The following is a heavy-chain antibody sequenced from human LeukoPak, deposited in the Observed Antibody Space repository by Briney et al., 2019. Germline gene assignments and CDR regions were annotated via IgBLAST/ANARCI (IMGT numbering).Heavy chain of an antibody. CDR1: GFSFSAFG. D-gene: IGHD1-20*01. CDR3: ARHLDITGTIDY. V-gene: IGHV3-23*01. Sequence: PGGSLRLSCAASGFSFSAFGMNWVRQAPGKGLEWVSTITKNGDTTYYVDSVKGRFTISRDNSKNTLYLQMNSLRAEDTAVYYCARHLDITGTIDYWGQGTLVTVSS. CDR2: ITKNGDTT. J-gene: IGHJ4*02.